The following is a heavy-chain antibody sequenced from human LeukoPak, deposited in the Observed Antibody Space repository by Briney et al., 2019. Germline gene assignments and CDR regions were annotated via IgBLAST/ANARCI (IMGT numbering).Heavy chain of an antibody. D-gene: IGHD3-22*01. J-gene: IGHJ4*02. Sequence: SQTLSLTCTVSGGSISSGSYYWSWIRQPAGKGLEWIGRIYTSGSTNYNPSLKSRVTISVDTSKNQFSLKLSSVTAADTAVYYCARVGYYDSSGYYSGFDYWGQGTLVTVSS. CDR2: IYTSGST. V-gene: IGHV4-61*02. CDR1: GGSISSGSYY. CDR3: ARVGYYDSSGYYSGFDY.